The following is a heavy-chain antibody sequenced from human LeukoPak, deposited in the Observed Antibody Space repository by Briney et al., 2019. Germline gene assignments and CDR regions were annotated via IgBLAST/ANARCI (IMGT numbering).Heavy chain of an antibody. CDR2: ISYNGNT. CDR1: GGSIIDYY. J-gene: IGHJ5*02. CDR3: ARHNGNNGGGWFDP. Sequence: SEALCLTCTVSGGSIIDYYWTWVRQPPGKGLEWLGHISYNGNTTYNPSLKSRVTMSVDTSKNQFSLNLSSVTAADTALYYCARHNGNNGGGWFDPWGQGTLVTVSS. D-gene: IGHD1/OR15-1a*01. V-gene: IGHV4-59*01.